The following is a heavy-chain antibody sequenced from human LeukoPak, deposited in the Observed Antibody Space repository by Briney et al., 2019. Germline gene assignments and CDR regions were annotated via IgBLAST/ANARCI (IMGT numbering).Heavy chain of an antibody. CDR1: GFTFDDYA. Sequence: GGSLRLSCAASGFTFDDYAMHWVRHAPGKGLEWVSGISWNSGSIGYADSVKGRFTISRDNAKNSLYLQMNSLRAEDMALYYCAKANRPKYSGSYYGDYYFDYWGQGTLVTVSS. J-gene: IGHJ4*02. D-gene: IGHD1-26*01. CDR3: AKANRPKYSGSYYGDYYFDY. CDR2: ISWNSGSI. V-gene: IGHV3-9*03.